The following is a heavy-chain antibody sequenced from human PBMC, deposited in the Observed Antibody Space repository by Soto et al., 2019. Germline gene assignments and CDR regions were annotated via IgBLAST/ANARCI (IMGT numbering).Heavy chain of an antibody. CDR2: ISGSGGST. Sequence: PGGSLRLSCAASGFTFSSYAMSWVRQLSGKGLEWVSVISGSGGSTYYADSVKGRFTISRDNSKNTLYLQMNSLRGEDTALYYCAKDLSGSYYDFDYWGQGTLVTVSS. CDR1: GFTFSSYA. J-gene: IGHJ4*02. V-gene: IGHV3-23*01. D-gene: IGHD1-26*01. CDR3: AKDLSGSYYDFDY.